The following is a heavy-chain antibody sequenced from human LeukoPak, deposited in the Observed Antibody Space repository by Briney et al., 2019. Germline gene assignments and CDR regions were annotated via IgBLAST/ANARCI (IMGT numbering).Heavy chain of an antibody. J-gene: IGHJ4*02. CDR3: ARERDYYDSSGYYFDY. CDR1: GGSISSSSYY. CDR2: IYYSGST. D-gene: IGHD3-22*01. Sequence: SETLSLTCTVSGGSISSSSYYWGWIRQPPGKGLEWIGSIYYSGSTYYNPSLKSRVTISVDTSKNQFSLKLSSVTAADTAVYYCARERDYYDSSGYYFDYWGQGTLVTVSS. V-gene: IGHV4-39*07.